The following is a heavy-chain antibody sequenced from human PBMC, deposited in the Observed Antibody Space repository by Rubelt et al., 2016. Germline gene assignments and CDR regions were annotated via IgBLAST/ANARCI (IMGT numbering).Heavy chain of an antibody. J-gene: IGHJ5*02. D-gene: IGHD3-10*01. V-gene: IGHV4-39*01. CDR3: ARNGSPENNWFDP. CDR2: IYYSGST. CDR1: GGSISSSSYY. Sequence: QLQLQESGPGLVKPSETLSLTCTVSGGSISSSSYYWGWIRQPPGKGLEWIGSIYYSGSTYYNPSLRSRVTISVDTSKNQFSLKLSSGTAADTAVYYCARNGSPENNWFDPWGQGTLVTVSS.